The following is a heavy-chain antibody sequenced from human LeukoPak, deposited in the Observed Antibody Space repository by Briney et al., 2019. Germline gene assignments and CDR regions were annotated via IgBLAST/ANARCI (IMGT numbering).Heavy chain of an antibody. J-gene: IGHJ4*02. V-gene: IGHV1-69*04. CDR3: ARDRDIWNYVFDY. CDR1: GGTFSSYA. D-gene: IGHD1-7*01. CDR2: IIPILGIA. Sequence: GASVKVSCKASGGTFSSYAISWVRQAPGQGLEWMGRIIPILGIANYAQKFQGRVTITADKSTSTAYMELSSLRSEDTAVYYCARDRDIWNYVFDYWGQGTLVTVSS.